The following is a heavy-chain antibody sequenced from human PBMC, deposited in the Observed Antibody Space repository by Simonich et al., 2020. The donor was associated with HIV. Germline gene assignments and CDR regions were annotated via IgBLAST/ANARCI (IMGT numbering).Heavy chain of an antibody. CDR1: GASIIGRRRYY. CDR3: ASPISSGYDY. Sequence: QVQLQESGPGLVKPSETLSRTCTVSGASIIGRRRYYWGWIRQPLGKGLEWIGEVNHRQITNYNPSLKSRVTISVDTSKNQFSQKLTSVTAADTAVYYCASPISSGYDYWGQGTLVTVSS. CDR2: VNHRQIT. J-gene: IGHJ4*02. V-gene: IGHV4-39*07. D-gene: IGHD3-22*01.